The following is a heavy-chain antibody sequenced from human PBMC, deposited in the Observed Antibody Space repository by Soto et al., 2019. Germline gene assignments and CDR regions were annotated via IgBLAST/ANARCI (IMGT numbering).Heavy chain of an antibody. CDR1: GDSISSGDYY. CDR2: IYHTGST. CDR3: ASDSRMEDIVLVPAARRCDY. V-gene: IGHV4-30-4*01. D-gene: IGHD2-2*01. Sequence: SETLSLTCTVSGDSISSGDYYWSWIRQPPGKGLEWIGFIYHTGSTYYSPSLKNRVAISVDTSKNQFSLKLSSVTAADTAVYYCASDSRMEDIVLVPAARRCDYWGQGTLVTVSS. J-gene: IGHJ4*02.